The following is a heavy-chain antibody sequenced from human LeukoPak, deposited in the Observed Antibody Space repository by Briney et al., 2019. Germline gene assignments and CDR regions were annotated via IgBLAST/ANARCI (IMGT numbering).Heavy chain of an antibody. CDR1: GGSINSHSYY. V-gene: IGHV4-39*01. CDR3: VRHVSTNTGYFDS. CDR2: VYYDGTT. J-gene: IGHJ4*02. D-gene: IGHD5-24*01. Sequence: SETLSLTCTVSGGSINSHSYYWGWIRQPPGKGLEWIGSVYYDGTTYSNPSLKSRVGVFVDTSRDQFSLDLDFVTAADTALYYCVRHVSTNTGYFDSCGQGTLVSVSS.